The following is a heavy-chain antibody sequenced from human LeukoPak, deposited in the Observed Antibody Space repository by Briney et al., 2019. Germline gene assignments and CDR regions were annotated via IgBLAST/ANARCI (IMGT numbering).Heavy chain of an antibody. J-gene: IGHJ3*02. D-gene: IGHD4-17*01. CDR2: IYYSGST. Sequence: SETLSLTCTVSGGSISSYYWSWIRQPPGKGLEWIGYIYYSGSTNYNPSLKSRVTISVDTSKNQFSLKLSSVTAADTAVYYCARHDYAAFDIWGQGTMVTASS. CDR3: ARHDYAAFDI. V-gene: IGHV4-59*01. CDR1: GGSISSYY.